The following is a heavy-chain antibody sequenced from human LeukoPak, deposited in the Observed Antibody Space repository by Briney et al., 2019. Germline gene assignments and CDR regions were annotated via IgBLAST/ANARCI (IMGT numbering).Heavy chain of an antibody. J-gene: IGHJ4*02. D-gene: IGHD4-17*01. CDR2: INPNSGGT. V-gene: IGHV1-2*02. Sequence: ASVKVSCRASGYTFTGYYIHWVRQAPAQGLEWMGWINPNSGGTNYAQKLQGRVTMTRDTSISTAYMELSRLRSDDTAVYYCARYSTVTVYYFDYWGQGTLVTVSS. CDR1: GYTFTGYY. CDR3: ARYSTVTVYYFDY.